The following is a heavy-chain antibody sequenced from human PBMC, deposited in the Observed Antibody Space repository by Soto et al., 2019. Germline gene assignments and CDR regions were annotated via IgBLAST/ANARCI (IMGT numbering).Heavy chain of an antibody. D-gene: IGHD3-16*02. CDR1: GHTFTSYG. V-gene: IGHV1-18*01. CDR3: ARDRYYDYVWGSYRPYYYYGMDV. Sequence: ASVKVSCKASGHTFTSYGISWVRQAPGQGLEWMGWISAYNGNTNYAQKLQGRVTMTTDTSTSTAYMELRSLRSDDTAVYYCARDRYYDYVWGSYRPYYYYGMDVWGQGTTVTVSS. CDR2: ISAYNGNT. J-gene: IGHJ6*02.